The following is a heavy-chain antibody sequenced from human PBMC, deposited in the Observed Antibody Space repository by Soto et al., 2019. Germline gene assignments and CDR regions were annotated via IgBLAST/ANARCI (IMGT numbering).Heavy chain of an antibody. V-gene: IGHV3-33*01. CDR1: GFTFSTYG. J-gene: IGHJ4*01. CDR3: ARDPGSYCFDY. CDR2: IWYDGSNK. D-gene: IGHD1-26*01. Sequence: QVQLVESGGGVVQPGRSLRLSCAASGFTFSTYGMHWVRQAPGKGLEWVAVIWYDGSNKYYADSVKGRFTISRDNSKKTLYLQMNSLRAEDTAVYYCARDPGSYCFDYWGQGTLVTVSS.